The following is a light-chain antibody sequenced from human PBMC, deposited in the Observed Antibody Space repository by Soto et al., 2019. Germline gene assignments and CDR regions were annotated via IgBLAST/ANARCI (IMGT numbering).Light chain of an antibody. CDR2: GIS. CDR1: QNLNHNY. J-gene: IGKJ3*01. CDR3: QQYGTFPFT. Sequence: EVVLTQSPGTLSLSPGDRATLSCRASQNLNHNYFAWYQQKPGQGPRLLIYGISTRAAGIPDRCSGSGSGTDFTLTISRLEDEDFAVYYCQQYGTFPFTFGPGAKLDIK. V-gene: IGKV3-20*01.